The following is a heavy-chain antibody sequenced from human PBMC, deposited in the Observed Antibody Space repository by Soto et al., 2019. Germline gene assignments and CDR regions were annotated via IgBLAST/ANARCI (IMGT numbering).Heavy chain of an antibody. CDR3: AKDHLPQGLSGSYPFDY. V-gene: IGHV3-23*01. D-gene: IGHD1-26*01. Sequence: EVQLLESGGGLVQPGGSLRLSCAASGFTFSSYAMSWVRQAPGKGLEWVSAISGSGGSTYYADSVKGRFTISRDNSKNTLYLQMNSLRAEETAVYYCAKDHLPQGLSGSYPFDYWGQGTLVTVSS. CDR2: ISGSGGST. CDR1: GFTFSSYA. J-gene: IGHJ4*02.